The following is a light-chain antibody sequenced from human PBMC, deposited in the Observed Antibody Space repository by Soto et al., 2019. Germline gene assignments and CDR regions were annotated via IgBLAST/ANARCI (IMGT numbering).Light chain of an antibody. J-gene: IGKJ4*01. CDR3: QQRRNWALT. CDR1: QSVSSY. CDR2: DAF. Sequence: EIVLTQSPATLSLSPGERATLSCRASQSVSSYLAWYQQKPGQAPRLLIYDAFNRATGIPARFSGSGSGTDFPLTIRSLEPEHFAVYYCQQRRNWALTFGGGTKVEIK. V-gene: IGKV3-11*01.